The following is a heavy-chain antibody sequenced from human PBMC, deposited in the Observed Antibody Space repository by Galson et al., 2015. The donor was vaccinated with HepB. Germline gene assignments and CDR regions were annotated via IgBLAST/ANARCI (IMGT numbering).Heavy chain of an antibody. CDR1: GFVFSSYW. Sequence: SLRLSCAASGFVFSSYWMHWVRQVPGKGLVWVSRVKSDGSSTTYADSVKGRFTSSRDNAKNTLYLQMNSLRADDTAVYHCARIQRFGEQPDYYFAMDVWGQGTTVTVSS. V-gene: IGHV3-74*01. D-gene: IGHD3-10*01. J-gene: IGHJ6*02. CDR2: VKSDGSST. CDR3: ARIQRFGEQPDYYFAMDV.